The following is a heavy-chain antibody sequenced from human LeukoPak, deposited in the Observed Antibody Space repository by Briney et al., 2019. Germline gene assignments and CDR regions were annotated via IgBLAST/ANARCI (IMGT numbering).Heavy chain of an antibody. D-gene: IGHD1-26*01. CDR1: GFTFSKFG. J-gene: IGHJ4*02. V-gene: IGHV3-33*01. Sequence: GGSLRLSCGGSGFTFSKFGMHWVRQVPGRGLEWVALIWYDGSNKYYADSVKGRFIISRDNSKSTHYLQMNGLRSEDTAVYYCARAGLGASSDVWGQGTLVTVSS. CDR3: ARAGLGASSDV. CDR2: IWYDGSNK.